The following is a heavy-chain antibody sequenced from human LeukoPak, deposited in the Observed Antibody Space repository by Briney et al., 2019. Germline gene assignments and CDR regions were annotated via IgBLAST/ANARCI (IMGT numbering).Heavy chain of an antibody. CDR2: MDPKSGNP. Sequence: ASVKVSCKTSGYTFTTYDINWMRQATGQGLEWMGWMDPKSGNPGYAQEFQGRVTMTRDTSTRTVYMELSGLRSDDTAVYYCAGVLSGASFDYWGQGTLVTVSS. V-gene: IGHV1-8*01. CDR1: GYTFTTYD. D-gene: IGHD2-15*01. CDR3: AGVLSGASFDY. J-gene: IGHJ4*02.